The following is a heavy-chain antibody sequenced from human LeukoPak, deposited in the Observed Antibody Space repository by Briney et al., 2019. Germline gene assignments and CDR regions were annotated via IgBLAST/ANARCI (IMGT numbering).Heavy chain of an antibody. CDR1: GFTFSSYG. D-gene: IGHD4-17*01. V-gene: IGHV3-30*02. CDR3: ARDVGYGEPLYYMDV. CDR2: IRYDGSNE. Sequence: GGSLRLSCAASGFTFSSYGMHWVRQAPGKGLEWVSFIRYDGSNEYYADSVRGRFTISRDNSKNTLYLQMNSLRAEDTALYHCARDVGYGEPLYYMDVWGKGTTVTISS. J-gene: IGHJ6*03.